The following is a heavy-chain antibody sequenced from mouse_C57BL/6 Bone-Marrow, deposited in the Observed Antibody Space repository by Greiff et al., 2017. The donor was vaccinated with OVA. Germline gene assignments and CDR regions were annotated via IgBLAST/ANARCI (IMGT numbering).Heavy chain of an antibody. Sequence: QVQLQQPGAELVMPGASVKLSCKASGYTFTSYWMHWVQQRPGQGLEWIGEIDPSDSYTNYNQKFKGKSTLTVDKSSSTAYMQLSSLTSEDSAVYYCARFSSGYPYYFDYWGQGTTLTVTS. J-gene: IGHJ2*01. CDR1: GYTFTSYW. CDR3: ARFSSGYPYYFDY. CDR2: IDPSDSYT. D-gene: IGHD3-2*02. V-gene: IGHV1-69*01.